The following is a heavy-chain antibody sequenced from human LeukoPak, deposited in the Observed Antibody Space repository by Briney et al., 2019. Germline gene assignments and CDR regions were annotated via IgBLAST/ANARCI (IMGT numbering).Heavy chain of an antibody. V-gene: IGHV4-4*07. Sequence: SETLSLTCTVSGGSISSYYWSWIRQPAGKGLEWIGRIYTSGSTNYNPSLKSRVTISVDTSKNQFSLKLSSVTAADTAVYYCARAHDSSGYYPPGYFDYWGQGTLVTVSS. J-gene: IGHJ4*02. CDR1: GGSISSYY. D-gene: IGHD3-22*01. CDR3: ARAHDSSGYYPPGYFDY. CDR2: IYTSGST.